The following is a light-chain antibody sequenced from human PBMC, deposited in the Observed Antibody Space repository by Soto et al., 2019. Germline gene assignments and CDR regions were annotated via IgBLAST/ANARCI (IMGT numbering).Light chain of an antibody. Sequence: EIVMTQSPATLSVSPGERATLSCRASQSVSNNLAWYQQKPGQAPRLLTYGASTRATGIPARFSGSGSGTEFTLTISSLQSEDFAVYYCQQYNNWPRTFGQGTKVDIK. CDR2: GAS. CDR3: QQYNNWPRT. CDR1: QSVSNN. J-gene: IGKJ1*01. V-gene: IGKV3-15*01.